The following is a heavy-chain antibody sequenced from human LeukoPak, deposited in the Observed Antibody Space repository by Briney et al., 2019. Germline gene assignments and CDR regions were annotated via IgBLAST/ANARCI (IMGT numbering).Heavy chain of an antibody. Sequence: SETLSLTCTVSGGSISSGGYYWSWIRQHPGKGLEWIGYIYYSGSTYYNPSLKSRVTISVDTSKNQFSLKLSSVTAADTAVYYCARAPRDSSGYVGDNWFDPWGQGTLVTVSS. J-gene: IGHJ5*02. CDR3: ARAPRDSSGYVGDNWFDP. D-gene: IGHD3-22*01. CDR1: GGSISSGGYY. V-gene: IGHV4-31*03. CDR2: IYYSGST.